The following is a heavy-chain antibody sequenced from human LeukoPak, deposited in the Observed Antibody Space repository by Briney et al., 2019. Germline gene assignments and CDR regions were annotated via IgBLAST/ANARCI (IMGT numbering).Heavy chain of an antibody. V-gene: IGHV3-30*02. CDR3: AKDLGNTAMVGGFDY. Sequence: GGSLRLSCAASGFTFNSYGMDWVRQAPGKGLEWVAFIRSDGSTKYYADSVKGRFTISRDNSKNTLYLQMNSLRAEDTAVYYCAKDLGNTAMVGGFDYWGQGTLVTVSS. J-gene: IGHJ4*02. CDR1: GFTFNSYG. D-gene: IGHD5-18*01. CDR2: IRSDGSTK.